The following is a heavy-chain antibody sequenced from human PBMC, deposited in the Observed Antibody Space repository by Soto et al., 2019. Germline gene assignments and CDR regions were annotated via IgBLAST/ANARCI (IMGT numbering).Heavy chain of an antibody. CDR1: GGSISSSNW. CDR2: INHSGST. D-gene: IGHD1-26*01. CDR3: ATSPKGYFGPTAFDS. J-gene: IGHJ4*02. V-gene: IGHV4-4*02. Sequence: SETLSLTCAVSGGSISSSNWWSWIRQPPGTGLEWIGEINHSGSTNYNPSLKSRVTISVDTSKNQFSLKLSSVTAADTAVYYCATSPKGYFGPTAFDSWGQGVLVTVSS.